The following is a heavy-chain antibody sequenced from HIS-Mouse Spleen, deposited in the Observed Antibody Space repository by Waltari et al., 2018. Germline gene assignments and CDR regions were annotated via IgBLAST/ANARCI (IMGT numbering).Heavy chain of an antibody. CDR2: IYYSGST. J-gene: IGHJ4*02. Sequence: QLQLQESGPGLVKPSETLSLTCTVSGGATSSSSYYWGWIRQPPGKGLEWIGSIYYSGSTYYNPSLKSRVTISVDTSKNQFSLKLSSVTAADTAVYYCARSRGWFDYWGQGTLVTVSS. V-gene: IGHV4-39*01. D-gene: IGHD6-19*01. CDR1: GGATSSSSYY. CDR3: ARSRGWFDY.